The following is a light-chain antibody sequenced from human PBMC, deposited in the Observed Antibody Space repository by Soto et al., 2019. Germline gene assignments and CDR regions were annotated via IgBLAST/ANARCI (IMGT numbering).Light chain of an antibody. J-gene: IGKJ5*01. CDR1: QGIGNA. CDR3: QQASSFPPT. CDR2: AAS. V-gene: IGKV1-17*01. Sequence: IQMTQSPSSLSASVGDRVTISCPASQGIGNALYWYQQKPGKAPKIMIYAASSLQGGVPSRFSGSGYGTEFNLTISSLQPEDFATYYCQQASSFPPTFGQGTRLEIK.